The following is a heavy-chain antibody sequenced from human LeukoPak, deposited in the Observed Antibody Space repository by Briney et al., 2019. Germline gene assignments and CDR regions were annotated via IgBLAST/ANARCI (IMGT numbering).Heavy chain of an antibody. Sequence: SETLSLTCAVYGGSFSGYYWSWIRQPPGKGLGWIGEINHSGSTNYNPSLKSRVTISVDTSKNQFSLKLSSVTAADTAVYYCASGIAAAGHDAFDIWGQGTMVTVSS. CDR2: INHSGST. CDR1: GGSFSGYY. J-gene: IGHJ3*02. CDR3: ASGIAAAGHDAFDI. D-gene: IGHD6-13*01. V-gene: IGHV4-34*01.